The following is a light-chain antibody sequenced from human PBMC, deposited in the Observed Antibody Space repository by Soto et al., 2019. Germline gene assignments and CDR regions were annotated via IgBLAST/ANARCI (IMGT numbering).Light chain of an antibody. J-gene: IGLJ1*01. CDR1: SSDVGGYNY. Sequence: HSALTQPASVSGSPGQSITISCTGTSSDVGGYNYVSWYQQHPVKAPKLMIYDVTNRPSGVSDRFSGSKSGNTASLTISGLQAEDEADYYCSSYTSSSTPYVFGTGTKLTVL. CDR2: DVT. CDR3: SSYTSSSTPYV. V-gene: IGLV2-14*01.